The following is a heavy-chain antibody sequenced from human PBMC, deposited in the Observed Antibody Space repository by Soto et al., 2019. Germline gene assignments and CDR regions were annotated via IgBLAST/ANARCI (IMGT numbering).Heavy chain of an antibody. CDR2: ISSNGGST. D-gene: IGHD3-3*01. V-gene: IGHV3-64*01. CDR1: GFTFSSYA. J-gene: IGHJ4*02. CDR3: ARGPTIFGVGPFDY. Sequence: GGSLRLSCAASGFTFSSYAMHWVRQAPGKGLEYVSAISSNGGSTYYANSVKGRFTISRDNSKNTLYLQMGSLRAEDMAVYYCARGPTIFGVGPFDYWGQGTLVTVSS.